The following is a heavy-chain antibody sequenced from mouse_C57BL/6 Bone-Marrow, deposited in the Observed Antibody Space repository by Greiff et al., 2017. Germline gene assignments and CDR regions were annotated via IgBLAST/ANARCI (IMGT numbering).Heavy chain of an antibody. D-gene: IGHD1-1*02. CDR1: GFTFSSYA. V-gene: IGHV5-4*01. J-gene: IGHJ2*01. CDR2: ISDGGSYT. CDR3: ARGGYFDY. Sequence: VQLKESGGGLVKPGGSLKLSCAASGFTFSSYAMSWVRQTPEKRLEWVATISDGGSYTYYPDNVKGRFTISRDNAKTNLYLQMSHLKSEDTAMYYCARGGYFDYWGQGTTLTVSS.